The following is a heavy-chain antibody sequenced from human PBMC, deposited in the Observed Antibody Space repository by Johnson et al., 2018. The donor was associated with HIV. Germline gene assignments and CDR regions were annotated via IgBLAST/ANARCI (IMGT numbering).Heavy chain of an antibody. V-gene: IGHV3-30*14. D-gene: IGHD1-26*01. CDR3: ARDPNSESYGRRGAFDV. Sequence: TISRDNSRNTVYLQMNSLRAEDTAVYYCARDPNSESYGRRGAFDVWGQGTMVTVSS. J-gene: IGHJ3*01.